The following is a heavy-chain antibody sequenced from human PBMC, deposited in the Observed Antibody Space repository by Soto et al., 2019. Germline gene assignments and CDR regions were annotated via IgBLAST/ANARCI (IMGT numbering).Heavy chain of an antibody. Sequence: EVQLVESGGGLVKPGGSLRLYCAASGFSISSAWMNWVRQAPGKGLEWVGRIKTKTQGETTDYPAPVKGRFTISRDDSKNTLYLQMNSLKMEDTAVYYCTTGSVEGYWGQGTLVTVSS. J-gene: IGHJ4*02. CDR1: GFSISSAW. CDR2: IKTKTQGETT. CDR3: TTGSVEGY. V-gene: IGHV3-15*07. D-gene: IGHD3-3*01.